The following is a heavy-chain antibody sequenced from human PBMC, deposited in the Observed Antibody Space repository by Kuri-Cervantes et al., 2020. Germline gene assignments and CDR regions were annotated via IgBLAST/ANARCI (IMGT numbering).Heavy chain of an antibody. Sequence: GGSLRLSCAASGFTFSSYEMNWVRQAPGKGLEWVSYISRGGLTIYYADSVKGRFTISRDNAKNSLYLQMNSLRAEDTALYYCAKVNGSGSYLYWYFDLWGRGTLVTVSS. CDR1: GFTFSSYE. J-gene: IGHJ2*01. V-gene: IGHV3-48*03. CDR2: ISRGGLTI. D-gene: IGHD3-10*01. CDR3: AKVNGSGSYLYWYFDL.